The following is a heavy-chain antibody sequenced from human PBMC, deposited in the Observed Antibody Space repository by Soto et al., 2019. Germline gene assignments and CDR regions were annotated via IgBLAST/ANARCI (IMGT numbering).Heavy chain of an antibody. J-gene: IGHJ6*02. D-gene: IGHD5-18*01. CDR3: AVTAMVIAEPRDYYYGMDV. V-gene: IGHV1-46*01. CDR2: INPSGGST. Sequence: QVQLVQSGAEVKKPGASVKVSCKASGYTFTSYYMHWVRQAPGQGLEWMGIINPSGGSTSYEQKFQGRVTMTRDTSTSTVYMELSSLRSEDTAVYYCAVTAMVIAEPRDYYYGMDVWGQGTTVTVSS. CDR1: GYTFTSYY.